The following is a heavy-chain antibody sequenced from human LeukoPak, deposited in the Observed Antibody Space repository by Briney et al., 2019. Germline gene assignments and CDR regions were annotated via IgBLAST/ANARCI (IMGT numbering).Heavy chain of an antibody. D-gene: IGHD3-10*01. CDR3: AKGGAVSIRGSFDL. J-gene: IGHJ4*02. Sequence: GGSLRLSCAASGFIFSNYGMHWVRQAPGKGLEWVAVVSSDVVTKYYADSVKGRFTISRDNSKNTLYLQMNSLRAEDTAVYFCAKGGAVSIRGSFDLWGQGTLVTVSS. CDR2: VSSDVVTK. CDR1: GFIFSNYG. V-gene: IGHV3-30*18.